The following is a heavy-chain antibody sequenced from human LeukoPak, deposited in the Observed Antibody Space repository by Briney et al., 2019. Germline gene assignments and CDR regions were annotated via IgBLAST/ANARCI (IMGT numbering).Heavy chain of an antibody. D-gene: IGHD3-10*01. Sequence: SETLSLTCTVSGGSISSYYWSWIRQPPGKGLEWIGYIYYSGSTNYNPSLKSRVTISVDTSKNQFSLKLSSVTAADTAVYYCARRNYYYGSGSYPGGYYYYYMDVWGKGTTVTISS. V-gene: IGHV4-59*01. CDR1: GGSISSYY. J-gene: IGHJ6*03. CDR3: ARRNYYYGSGSYPGGYYYYYMDV. CDR2: IYYSGST.